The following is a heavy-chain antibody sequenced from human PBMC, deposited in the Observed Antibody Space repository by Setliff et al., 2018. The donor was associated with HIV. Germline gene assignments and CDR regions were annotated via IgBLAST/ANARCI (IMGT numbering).Heavy chain of an antibody. CDR3: ARHHDSDFSGDTDWFDP. J-gene: IGHJ5*02. CDR1: GGSFSSSSYY. Sequence: SETLSLTCTVSGGSFSSSSYYWGWIRQPPGKGLEWIGSIYYSGSTYYNPSLKSRVTISVDTSKNQFSLKLSSVTAADTAVNYCARHHDSDFSGDTDWFDPWGQGTLVTVSS. CDR2: IYYSGST. V-gene: IGHV4-39*01. D-gene: IGHD2-15*01.